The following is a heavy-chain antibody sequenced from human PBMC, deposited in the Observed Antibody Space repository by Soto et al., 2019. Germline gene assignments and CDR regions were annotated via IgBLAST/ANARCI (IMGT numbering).Heavy chain of an antibody. V-gene: IGHV3-30*18. CDR1: GFTFSSCV. D-gene: IGHD1-1*01. Sequence: QVQLVESGGGVVQPGRSLRLSCVASGFTFSSCVMHWVRQAPGKGLEWVALIWSDGSDKYYADSVKGRFTISRDNSENTVHLQMDSLRPEDTAVYFCAKEGTGNEDAFDLWGQGTPVTVSS. J-gene: IGHJ3*01. CDR2: IWSDGSDK. CDR3: AKEGTGNEDAFDL.